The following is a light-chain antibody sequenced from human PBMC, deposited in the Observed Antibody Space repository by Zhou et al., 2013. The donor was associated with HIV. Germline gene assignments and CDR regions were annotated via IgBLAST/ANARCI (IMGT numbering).Light chain of an antibody. CDR3: HQFDSFPWS. J-gene: IGKJ1*01. V-gene: IGKV1-6*01. Sequence: IQMTQSPSSLSASVGDRVTITCRASQGIRNDLGWYQQKPGKAPKLLIYAASSLESGVPSRFSGSGFGTEFTLTISNLQPGDFATYYCHQFDSFPWSFGQGTKVEIK. CDR1: QGIRND. CDR2: AAS.